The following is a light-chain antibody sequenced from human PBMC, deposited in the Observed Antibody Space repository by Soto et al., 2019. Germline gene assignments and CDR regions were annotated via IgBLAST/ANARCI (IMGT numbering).Light chain of an antibody. Sequence: QSVLTQPPSVSGAPGQRVTISCTGSSSNIGAGYDVHWYQQLPGTAPKLLIYGNSTRPSGVPDRFSGSKSGTSASLAITGLQAEDEADYYCQSYDSSPVFGGGTKLTVL. J-gene: IGLJ2*01. CDR1: SSNIGAGYD. CDR3: QSYDSSPV. CDR2: GNS. V-gene: IGLV1-40*01.